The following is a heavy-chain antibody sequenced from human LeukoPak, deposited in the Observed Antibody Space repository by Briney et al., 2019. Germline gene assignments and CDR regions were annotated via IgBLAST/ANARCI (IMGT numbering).Heavy chain of an antibody. Sequence: GGSLRLSCAASQFTFSNYGMPWVRQAPGKGLEWVAVISFDGTNKYYTNSVKGRFTISRDNSKNTLFLQMNSLRADDTAVYYCARDQQVQGELLHLFDSWGQGTLVTVSS. D-gene: IGHD1-26*01. J-gene: IGHJ4*02. CDR2: ISFDGTNK. CDR3: ARDQQVQGELLHLFDS. V-gene: IGHV3-30*03. CDR1: QFTFSNYG.